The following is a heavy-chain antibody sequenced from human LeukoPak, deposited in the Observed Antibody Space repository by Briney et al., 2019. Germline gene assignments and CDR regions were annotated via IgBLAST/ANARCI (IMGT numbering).Heavy chain of an antibody. CDR2: ISAYNGNT. J-gene: IGHJ4*02. V-gene: IGHV1-18*01. CDR1: GYTFTSYS. Sequence: ASVKVSCKASGYTFTSYSISWVRQAPGQGLEWMGWISAYNGNTNYAQKLQGRVTMTTDTSTSTAYMELRSLRSDDTAVYYCARVWYYGSGSYHVGDYWGQGTLVTVSS. CDR3: ARVWYYGSGSYHVGDY. D-gene: IGHD3-10*01.